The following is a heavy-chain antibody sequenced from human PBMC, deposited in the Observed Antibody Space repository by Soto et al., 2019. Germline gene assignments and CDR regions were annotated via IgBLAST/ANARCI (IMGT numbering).Heavy chain of an antibody. CDR2: IKSKADGGTT. Sequence: GGSLRLSCAASGFTFTDAWMNWVRQAPGKGLEWVGRIKSKADGGTTDYAAPVQGRFSISRTDSKNTLYLQMDSLKTEDTGVYYCAAGSWGYWGQGTLVTVSS. CDR3: AAGSWGY. V-gene: IGHV3-15*01. J-gene: IGHJ4*02. CDR1: GFTFTDAW. D-gene: IGHD3-16*01.